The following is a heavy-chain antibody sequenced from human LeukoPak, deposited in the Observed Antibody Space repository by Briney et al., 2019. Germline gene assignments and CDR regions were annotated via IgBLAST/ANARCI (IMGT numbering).Heavy chain of an antibody. CDR3: ARGGGWLQLSNWFDP. V-gene: IGHV1-69*05. J-gene: IGHJ5*02. Sequence: SVKVSCKASGGTFSSYAISWVRQAPGQGLEWMGGIIPIFGTANYAQKFQGRVTITTDESTSTAYMELSSLRSEDTAVYYCARGGGWLQLSNWFDPWGQGTLVTVSS. D-gene: IGHD5-24*01. CDR1: GGTFSSYA. CDR2: IIPIFGTA.